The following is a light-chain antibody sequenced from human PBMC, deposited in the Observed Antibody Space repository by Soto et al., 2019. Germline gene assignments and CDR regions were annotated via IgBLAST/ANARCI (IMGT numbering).Light chain of an antibody. V-gene: IGLV2-11*01. J-gene: IGLJ3*02. CDR1: SSDLGGYNY. Sequence: QSALTQPRSVSGSPGQSVTISCSGTSSDLGGYNYVSWYQHHPGKAPKLMIYDVTLRPSGVPDRFSGSKSGNTASLTISGLQAEDEADYYCCSYTSSSIRVFGGGTKLTVL. CDR2: DVT. CDR3: CSYTSSSIRV.